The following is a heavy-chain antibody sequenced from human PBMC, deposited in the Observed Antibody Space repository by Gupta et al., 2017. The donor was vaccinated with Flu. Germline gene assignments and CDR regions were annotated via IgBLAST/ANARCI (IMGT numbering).Heavy chain of an antibody. CDR2: ISSSGSA. J-gene: IGHJ4*02. V-gene: IGHV4-39*02. CDR3: AIAPWWDRPFDY. D-gene: IGHD1-26*01. Sequence: WIRQPPGKGREWIGSISSSGSASYIPSLKSRVTIFVDTSKNQFSLKLTSVTAADTALYYCAIAPWWDRPFDYWGQGTLVTGSS.